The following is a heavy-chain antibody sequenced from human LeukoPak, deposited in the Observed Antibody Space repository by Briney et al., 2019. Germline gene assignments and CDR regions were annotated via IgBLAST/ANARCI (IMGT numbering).Heavy chain of an antibody. CDR3: ARVGLTWWDLPDY. D-gene: IGHD1-26*01. J-gene: IGHJ4*02. CDR1: GYAFSNYG. Sequence: ASVKVSCKASGYAFSNYGFIWVRQAPGQGLEWMGWISANNGNTNYARKLQDRVTMTTDTSTSTAYMELRSLRSDDTAVYYCARVGLTWWDLPDYWGQGTLVTVSS. CDR2: ISANNGNT. V-gene: IGHV1-18*01.